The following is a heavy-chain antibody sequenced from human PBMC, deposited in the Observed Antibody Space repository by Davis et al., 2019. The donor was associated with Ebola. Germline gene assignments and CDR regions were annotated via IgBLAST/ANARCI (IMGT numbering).Heavy chain of an antibody. CDR2: INHSGST. CDR3: AREGFWSGYRSRFDY. J-gene: IGHJ4*02. D-gene: IGHD3-3*01. V-gene: IGHV4-34*01. CDR1: GGSFSGYY. Sequence: MPSETLSLTCAVYGGSFSGYYWSWIRQPPGKGLEWIGEINHSGSTNYNPSLKSRVTISVDTSKNQFSLKLSSVTAADTAVCYCAREGFWSGYRSRFDYWGQGTLVTVSS.